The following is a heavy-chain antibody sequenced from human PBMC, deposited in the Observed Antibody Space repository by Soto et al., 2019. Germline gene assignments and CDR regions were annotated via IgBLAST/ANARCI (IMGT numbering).Heavy chain of an antibody. CDR2: INAGNGNT. CDR3: ARESSSSCHDY. CDR1: GGTFSRYA. D-gene: IGHD6-13*01. Sequence: ASVKVSCKASGGTFSRYAISWVRQAPGQRLEWMGWINAGNGNTKYSQKLQGRVTMTTDTSTSTAYMELRSLRSDDTAVYYCARESSSSCHDYWGQGTRVTVSS. J-gene: IGHJ4*02. V-gene: IGHV1-18*01.